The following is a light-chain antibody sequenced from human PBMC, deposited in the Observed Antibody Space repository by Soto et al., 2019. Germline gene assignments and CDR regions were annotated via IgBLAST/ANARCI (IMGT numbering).Light chain of an antibody. CDR1: SSDVGGYNY. CDR2: DVS. CDR3: SSYGGSNNLI. Sequence: QSVLTQPPSASGSPGQSVTISCTGTSSDVGGYNYVSWYQQHPGKAPKLMIYDVSERPSGVPDRFSGSKSGNTASLTVSGLQAEDEADYYCSSYGGSNNLIFSGGTKLTVL. V-gene: IGLV2-8*01. J-gene: IGLJ2*01.